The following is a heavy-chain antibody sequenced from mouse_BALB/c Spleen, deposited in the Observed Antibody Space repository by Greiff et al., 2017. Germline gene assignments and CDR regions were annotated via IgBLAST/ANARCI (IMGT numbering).Heavy chain of an antibody. CDR3: ASITTATSYAMDY. J-gene: IGHJ4*01. Sequence: VKLMESGPGLVAPSQSLSITCTVSGFSLTGYGVNWVRQPPGKGLEWLGMIWGDGSTDYNSALKSRLSISKDNSKSQVFLKMNSLQTDDTARYYCASITTATSYAMDYWGQGTSVTVSS. V-gene: IGHV2-6-7*01. CDR2: IWGDGST. D-gene: IGHD1-2*01. CDR1: GFSLTGYG.